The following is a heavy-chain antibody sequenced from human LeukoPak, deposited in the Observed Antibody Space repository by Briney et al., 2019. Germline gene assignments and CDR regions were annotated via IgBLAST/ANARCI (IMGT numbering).Heavy chain of an antibody. CDR1: GGSISSGAYY. CDR2: IYYSGST. CDR3: ASRYCSSTSCLPFDP. D-gene: IGHD2-2*01. J-gene: IGHJ5*02. V-gene: IGHV4-30-4*01. Sequence: SETLSLTCAVSGGSISSGAYYWGWIRQPPGKGLEWIGYIYYSGSTYYNPSLKSRVTISVDTSKNQFSLKLSSVTAADTAVYYCASRYCSSTSCLPFDPWGQGTLVTVSS.